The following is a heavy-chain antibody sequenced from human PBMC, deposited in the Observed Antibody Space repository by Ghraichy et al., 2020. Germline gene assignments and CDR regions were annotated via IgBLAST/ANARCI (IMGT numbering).Heavy chain of an antibody. CDR1: GFTFSSYG. D-gene: IGHD6-19*01. V-gene: IGHV3-33*01. Sequence: SLRLSCAASGFTFSSYGMHWVRQAPGKGLEWVAVIWYDGSNKYYADSVKGRFTISRDNSKNTLYLQMNSLRAEDTAVYYCARDRAVAGHYYYYGMDVWGQGTTVTVSS. CDR3: ARDRAVAGHYYYYGMDV. CDR2: IWYDGSNK. J-gene: IGHJ6*02.